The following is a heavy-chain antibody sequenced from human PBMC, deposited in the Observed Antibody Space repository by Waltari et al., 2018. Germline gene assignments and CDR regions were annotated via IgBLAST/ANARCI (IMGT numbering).Heavy chain of an antibody. Sequence: QVQLVESGGGVVQPGRSLRLSCAASGFIFSSYGMHWVRQAPGKGLEWVAVISYDGSNKYYADSVKGRFTISRDNSKNTLHLQMNSLRAEDTAVYYCAKDPRAAGTDYFDYWGQGTLVTVSS. CDR3: AKDPRAAGTDYFDY. CDR2: ISYDGSNK. CDR1: GFIFSSYG. D-gene: IGHD6-13*01. V-gene: IGHV3-30*18. J-gene: IGHJ4*02.